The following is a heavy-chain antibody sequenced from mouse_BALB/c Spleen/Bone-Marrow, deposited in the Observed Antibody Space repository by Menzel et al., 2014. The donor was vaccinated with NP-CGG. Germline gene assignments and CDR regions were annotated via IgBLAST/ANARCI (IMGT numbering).Heavy chain of an antibody. V-gene: IGHV1-18*01. J-gene: IGHJ1*01. D-gene: IGHD1-1*01. CDR2: INPYNGGT. CDR1: GYSFTGYT. Sequence: VQLQQPGPEPVKPGASMKISCKTSGYSFTGYTMNWVKQSHGKNLEWIGLINPYNGGTSYNQKFKGKATLTVDKSSSTAYMELFSLTSEDSAVYYCASYYGSSWYFDVWGAGTTVTVSS. CDR3: ASYYGSSWYFDV.